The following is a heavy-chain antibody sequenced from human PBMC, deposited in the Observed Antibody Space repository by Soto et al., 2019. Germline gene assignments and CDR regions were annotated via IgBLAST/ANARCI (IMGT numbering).Heavy chain of an antibody. D-gene: IGHD3-3*01. V-gene: IGHV4-30-4*02. J-gene: IGHJ6*02. CDR1: GGSISGGDYY. CDR2: IYYSGST. CDR3: ARVHGGYAFWSGLVGYYGMDV. Sequence: SETLSLTCTVSGGSISGGDYYWSWIRQPPGKGLEWIGYIYYSGSTYYNPSLKSRVTISVDTSKNQFSLKLSSVTAADTAVYYCARVHGGYAFWSGLVGYYGMDVWGQGTTVT.